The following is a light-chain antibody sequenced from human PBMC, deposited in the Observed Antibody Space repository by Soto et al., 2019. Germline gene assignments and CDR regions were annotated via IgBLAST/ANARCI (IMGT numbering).Light chain of an antibody. CDR1: QSVSRN. J-gene: IGKJ4*01. Sequence: EIVMTQSPVTLSVSPGERATLSCRASQSVSRNLAWYQQKPGQAPRLLIYGASTRATGIPARFSGSGSGTEFPLTISSLQSEDFAVYYCQQYNNWPPLTFGGGTKVEMK. CDR2: GAS. V-gene: IGKV3-15*01. CDR3: QQYNNWPPLT.